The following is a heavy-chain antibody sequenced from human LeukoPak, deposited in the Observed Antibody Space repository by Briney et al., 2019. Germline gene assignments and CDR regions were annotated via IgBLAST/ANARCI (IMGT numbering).Heavy chain of an antibody. J-gene: IGHJ4*02. D-gene: IGHD6-19*01. V-gene: IGHV1-69*13. CDR3: ARGISGWDYFDY. Sequence: ASVKVSFKASGGTFSIYAISWVRQAPGQGLEWMGGIIPIFGTANYAQKFQGRVTITADESTSTAYMELSSLRSEDTAVYYCARGISGWDYFDYWGQGTLVTVSS. CDR1: GGTFSIYA. CDR2: IIPIFGTA.